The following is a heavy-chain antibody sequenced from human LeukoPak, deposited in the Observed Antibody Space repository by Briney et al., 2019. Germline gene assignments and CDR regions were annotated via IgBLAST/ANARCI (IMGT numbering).Heavy chain of an antibody. CDR3: ARRRSSSLFDY. Sequence: SETLSLTCTVSGGSISSSSYYWGWIRQPPGKGLEWIGSIYYSGSTYHNPSLKSRVTISVDTSKNQFSLKLSSVTVADTAVYYCARRRSSSLFDYWGQGTLVTVSS. V-gene: IGHV4-39*01. D-gene: IGHD6-13*01. J-gene: IGHJ4*02. CDR2: IYYSGST. CDR1: GGSISSSSYY.